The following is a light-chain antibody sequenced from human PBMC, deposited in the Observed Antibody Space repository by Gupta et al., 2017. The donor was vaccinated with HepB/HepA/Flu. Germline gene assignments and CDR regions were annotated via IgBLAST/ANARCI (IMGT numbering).Light chain of an antibody. CDR3: NSDTSSSTVV. CDR2: DVS. V-gene: IGLV2-14*03. J-gene: IGLJ2*01. CDR1: SSDVGGYNY. Sequence: QSALTQPASVSGSPGPSITISCTGTSSDVGGYNYVSWYQPHTGKAHKLMIYDVSTRPAGVASRFSGSKSGNTASLTXSXLQEEDXADYYCNSDTSSSTVVFGGGTKLTVL.